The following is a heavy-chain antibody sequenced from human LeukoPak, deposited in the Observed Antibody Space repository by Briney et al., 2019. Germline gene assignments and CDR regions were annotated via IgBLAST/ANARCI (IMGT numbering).Heavy chain of an antibody. J-gene: IGHJ4*02. CDR1: EFTVSSNY. V-gene: IGHV3-53*01. D-gene: IGHD6-13*01. CDR3: ARGSSSSWKGFDL. CDR2: LYSGGST. Sequence: GGSLRLSCAASEFTVSSNYMSWVRQAPGKGLEWVSVLYSGGSTYYADSVKGRFIVSRDNSKNMLYFQMNSLRVEDTAVYYCARGSSSSWKGFDLWGQGTLVTVSS.